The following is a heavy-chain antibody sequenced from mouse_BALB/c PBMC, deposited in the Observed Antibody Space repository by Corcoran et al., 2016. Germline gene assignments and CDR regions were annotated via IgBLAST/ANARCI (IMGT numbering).Heavy chain of an antibody. CDR1: GYSITSGYY. J-gene: IGHJ2*01. D-gene: IGHD1-2*01. CDR2: ISYDGSN. CDR3: ATLLRPFDY. Sequence: DVQLQESGPGLVKPSQSLSLTCSVTGYSITSGYYWNWIRQFPANKLEWMGYISYDGSNNYNPSLKNRISITRDTSKNQFFLKLNSVTTEDTATYYCATLLRPFDYWGQGTTLTVSS. V-gene: IGHV3-6*02.